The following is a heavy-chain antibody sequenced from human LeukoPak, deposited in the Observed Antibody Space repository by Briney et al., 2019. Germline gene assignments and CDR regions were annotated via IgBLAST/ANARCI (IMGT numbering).Heavy chain of an antibody. J-gene: IGHJ4*02. CDR1: GFPFSNYE. CDR3: AKVSGLGWHFDY. CDR2: ISTSCSLI. Sequence: PGGSLRLSCAASGFPFSNYEMNWVRQAPGKGLEWVSFISTSCSLIYYADSVKGRFTISRDNAKNSLFLHMNSLRAEDTAVYYCAKVSGLGWHFDYWGQGTLVTVSS. V-gene: IGHV3-48*03. D-gene: IGHD1-26*01.